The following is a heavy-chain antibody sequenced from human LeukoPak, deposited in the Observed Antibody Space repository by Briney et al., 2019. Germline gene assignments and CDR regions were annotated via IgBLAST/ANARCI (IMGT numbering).Heavy chain of an antibody. Sequence: SETLSLTCTVSGDSISSSSSYWSWIRQPPGKGLEWIGSMSYSGSTYYNPSLKSRVTISVDTSKNQFALKLSSVTAADTAVYYCARDRPYFPFDYWGQGTLVTVSS. J-gene: IGHJ4*02. CDR3: ARDRPYFPFDY. V-gene: IGHV4-39*06. CDR1: GDSISSSSSY. CDR2: MSYSGST. D-gene: IGHD3-9*01.